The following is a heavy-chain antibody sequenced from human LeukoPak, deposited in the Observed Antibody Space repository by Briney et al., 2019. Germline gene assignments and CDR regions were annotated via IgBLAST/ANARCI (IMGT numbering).Heavy chain of an antibody. V-gene: IGHV1-2*04. J-gene: IGHJ4*02. CDR2: INPNSGGT. CDR1: GYTFTGYY. CDR3: ARESYSSGYYLLVD. D-gene: IGHD3-22*01. Sequence: ASVKVSCKASGYTFTGYYMHWVRQAPGQGLEWMGWINPNSGGTNYAQKFQGWVTMTRDTSISTAYMELSRLRPDDTAVYYCARESYSSGYYLLVDWGQGTLVTVSS.